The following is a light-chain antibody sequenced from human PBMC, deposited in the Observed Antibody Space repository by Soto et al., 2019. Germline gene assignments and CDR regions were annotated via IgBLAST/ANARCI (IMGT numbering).Light chain of an antibody. J-gene: IGKJ2*01. Sequence: DIQMTQSPSSLSASVGDRVTITCRASQSISSYLNWYQQKPGKAPKLLIYAASSLQSGVPSRFSGSGSGTDFTLTISSLQPEDFATYYGQQSYSTPQATFGQGTKLEIK. V-gene: IGKV1-39*01. CDR2: AAS. CDR1: QSISSY. CDR3: QQSYSTPQAT.